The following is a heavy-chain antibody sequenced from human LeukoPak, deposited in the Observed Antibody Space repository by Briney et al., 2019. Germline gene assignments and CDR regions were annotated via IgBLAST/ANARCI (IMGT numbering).Heavy chain of an antibody. V-gene: IGHV3-23*01. CDR2: ISGSGGST. D-gene: IGHD3-22*01. CDR1: GFTFSSYA. J-gene: IGHJ6*02. Sequence: PGGSLRLSCAASGFTFSSYAMSWVRQAPGKGLEWVSAISGSGGSTYYADSVKGRFTISRDNSKNTLYLQMNSLRAEDTAVYYCAKARFFVDYDSSGHYYGMDVWGQGTTVTVSS. CDR3: AKARFFVDYDSSGHYYGMDV.